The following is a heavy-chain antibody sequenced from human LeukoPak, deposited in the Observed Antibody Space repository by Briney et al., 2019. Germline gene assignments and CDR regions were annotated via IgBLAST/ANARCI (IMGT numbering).Heavy chain of an antibody. Sequence: SVKVSCKASGGTFSSYAISWVRQAPGQGLEWMGRIIPILGIANYAQKFQGRVTITADKSTSTAYMELSSLRSEDTAVYYRARFATIGRAFDIWGQGTMVTVSS. CDR2: IIPILGIA. J-gene: IGHJ3*02. CDR3: ARFATIGRAFDI. D-gene: IGHD3-9*01. CDR1: GGTFSSYA. V-gene: IGHV1-69*04.